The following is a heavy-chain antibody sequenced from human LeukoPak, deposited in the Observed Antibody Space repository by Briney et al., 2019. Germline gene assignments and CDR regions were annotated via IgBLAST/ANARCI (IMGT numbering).Heavy chain of an antibody. Sequence: PGGSLRLSCAASGFTFSSYSMNWVRQAPGKGLEWVSYISSSSSTIYYADSVKGRFTISRDNAKNTLYLQMNSLRAEDTAVYYCARESQPTSYYMDVWGKGTTVTVSS. J-gene: IGHJ6*03. CDR2: ISSSSSTI. D-gene: IGHD1-26*01. CDR1: GFTFSSYS. CDR3: ARESQPTSYYMDV. V-gene: IGHV3-48*04.